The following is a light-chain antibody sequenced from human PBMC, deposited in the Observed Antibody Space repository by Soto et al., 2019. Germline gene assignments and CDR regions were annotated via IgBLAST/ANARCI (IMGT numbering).Light chain of an antibody. CDR2: VAS. CDR3: QQNQAIPPT. J-gene: IGKJ1*01. Sequence: DIQMTQSPSSLSASVGDRVTVTCRASQSIDTYLNWYQQRPGQAPKLLIYVASTLQSGVPSRFSGSGSGTHFPLTISSLQPEDFATYYCQQNQAIPPTFGQGTRVERK. CDR1: QSIDTY. V-gene: IGKV1-39*01.